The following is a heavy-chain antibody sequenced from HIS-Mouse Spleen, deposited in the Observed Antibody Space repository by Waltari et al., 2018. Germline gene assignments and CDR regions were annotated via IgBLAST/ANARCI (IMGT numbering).Heavy chain of an antibody. J-gene: IGHJ3*02. CDR1: GYPFTGYY. Sequence: QVQLVQSGAEVKKPGASVKVSCKASGYPFTGYYMHWVRQAPGQGLEWMGWINPNSGGTNYAQKFQGRVTMTRDTSISTAYMELSRLGSDDTAVYYCARVSHNWNYETAFDIWGQGTMVTVSA. V-gene: IGHV1-2*02. D-gene: IGHD1-7*01. CDR3: ARVSHNWNYETAFDI. CDR2: INPNSGGT.